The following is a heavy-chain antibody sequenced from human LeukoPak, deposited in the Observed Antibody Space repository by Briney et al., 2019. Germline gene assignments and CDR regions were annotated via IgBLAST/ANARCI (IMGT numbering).Heavy chain of an antibody. CDR1: SYSISSGYY. CDR2: IYHSGST. V-gene: IGHV4-38-2*02. J-gene: IGHJ4*02. CDR3: ARDLRHFDY. Sequence: SETLFLTCAVSSYSISSGYYWGWIRQPPGKGLEWIGSIYHSGSTYYNPSLKSRVTISVDTSKNQFSLKLSSVTAADTAVYYCARDLRHFDYWGQGTLVTVSS.